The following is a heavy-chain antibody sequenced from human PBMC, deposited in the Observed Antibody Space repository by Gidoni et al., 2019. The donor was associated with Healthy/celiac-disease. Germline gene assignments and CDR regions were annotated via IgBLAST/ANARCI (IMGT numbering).Heavy chain of an antibody. D-gene: IGHD1-26*01. CDR2: IYYSGST. CDR3: ARGRFSGGSAFDI. J-gene: IGHJ3*02. Sequence: QVQLQESGPGLVKPSETLSLTCTVSGGSISSYYWSWIRQPPGKGLEWIGYIYYSGSTNYNPSLKSRVTISVDTSKNQFSLKLSSVTAADTAVYYCARGRFSGGSAFDIWGQGTMVTVSS. V-gene: IGHV4-59*01. CDR1: GGSISSYY.